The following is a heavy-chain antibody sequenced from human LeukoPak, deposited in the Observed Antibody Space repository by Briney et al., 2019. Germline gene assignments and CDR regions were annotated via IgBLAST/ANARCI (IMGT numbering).Heavy chain of an antibody. Sequence: GGSLRLSCAASGFTFSSYEMNWVRQAPGKGLEWVSYISSSGSTIYYADSVKGRFTISRDNAKNSLYLQMNSLRAEDTAVYYCAGEMVTTDSRRGYWGQGTLVTVSS. CDR3: AGEMVTTDSRRGY. V-gene: IGHV3-48*03. CDR2: ISSSGSTI. CDR1: GFTFSSYE. D-gene: IGHD4-17*01. J-gene: IGHJ4*02.